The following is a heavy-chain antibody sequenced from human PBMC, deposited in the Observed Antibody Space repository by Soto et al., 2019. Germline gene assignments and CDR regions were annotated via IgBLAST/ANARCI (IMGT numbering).Heavy chain of an antibody. J-gene: IGHJ6*02. CDR3: ARLLYYYDSSGYYLSYYYYGMDV. D-gene: IGHD3-22*01. CDR1: GGSFSGYY. Sequence: PSETLSLTCAVYGGSFSGYYWSWIRQPPGKGLEWIGEINHSGSTNYNPSLKSRVTISVDTSKNQFSLKLSSVTAADTAVYYCARLLYYYDSSGYYLSYYYYGMDVWGQGTTVTVSS. CDR2: INHSGST. V-gene: IGHV4-34*01.